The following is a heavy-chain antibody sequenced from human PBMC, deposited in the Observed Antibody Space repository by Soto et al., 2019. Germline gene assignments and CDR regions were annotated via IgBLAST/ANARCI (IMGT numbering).Heavy chain of an antibody. CDR1: GFTFSGSA. CDR3: TRLDGDDYPLYYYGMDV. CDR2: IRSKANSYAT. D-gene: IGHD4-17*01. J-gene: IGHJ6*02. V-gene: IGHV3-73*01. Sequence: GGSLRLSCAASGFTFSGSAMHWVRQASGKGLEWVGRIRSKANSYATAYAASGKGRFTISRDDSKNTAYLQMNSLKTEDTAVYYCTRLDGDDYPLYYYGMDVWGQGTTVTVSS.